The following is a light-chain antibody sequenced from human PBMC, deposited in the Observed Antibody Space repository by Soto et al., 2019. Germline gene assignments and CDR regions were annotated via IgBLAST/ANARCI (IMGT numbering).Light chain of an antibody. V-gene: IGLV2-23*01. CDR2: EGS. Sequence: QSALTQPASVSGSPGQSIAISCTGTSNDVGRYNLVSWYQHHPGKAPKVMIYEGSKRPSGVSDRFSGSKSGNTASLTISGLQADDEADYYCCSYGGDSTLVFGTGTKLTVL. CDR3: CSYGGDSTLV. J-gene: IGLJ1*01. CDR1: SNDVGRYNL.